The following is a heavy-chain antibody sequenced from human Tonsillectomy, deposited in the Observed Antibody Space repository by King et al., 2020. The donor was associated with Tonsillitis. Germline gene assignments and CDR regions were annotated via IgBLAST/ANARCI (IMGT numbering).Heavy chain of an antibody. CDR3: AKDSGWMENQGVPYYFDY. Sequence: VQLVESGGGVVQPGRSLRLSCAASGFTFSSYGMHWVRQAPGKGLEWVAVISYDGSNKYYADSVKGRFTISRDNSKNTLYLQMNSLRAEDTAVYYCAKDSGWMENQGVPYYFDYWGQGTLVTVSS. J-gene: IGHJ4*02. D-gene: IGHD3-10*01. V-gene: IGHV3-30*18. CDR1: GFTFSSYG. CDR2: ISYDGSNK.